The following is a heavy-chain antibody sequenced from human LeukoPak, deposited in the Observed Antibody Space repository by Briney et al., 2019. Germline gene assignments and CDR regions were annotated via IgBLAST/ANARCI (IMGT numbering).Heavy chain of an antibody. CDR3: ARALVNYYDVLTGYYKHPIDAFDI. CDR1: GGSISIYY. V-gene: IGHV4-4*07. J-gene: IGHJ3*02. Sequence: SSETLSLTCIVFGGSISIYYWSWIRQPAGKGLGWIGRIYNSGTTNYNPSLRSRVSMSLDTSKNRFSLRLSSVTAADTAVYYCARALVNYYDVLTGYYKHPIDAFDIWGQGTLVTVSS. D-gene: IGHD3-9*01. CDR2: IYNSGTT.